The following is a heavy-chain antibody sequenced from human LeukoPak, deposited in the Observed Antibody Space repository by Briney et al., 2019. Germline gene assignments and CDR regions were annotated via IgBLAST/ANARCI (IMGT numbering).Heavy chain of an antibody. CDR1: GFTFSSYW. CDR2: INSDGSST. Sequence: PGGSLRLSCAASGFTFSSYWMHWVRQAPGKGLVWVSRINSDGSSTSYADSVKGRFTISRDNAKNTLFLQMNSLRAEDTAVYYCARDGGYDYGRAFDIWGQGTMVTVSS. CDR3: ARDGGYDYGRAFDI. V-gene: IGHV3-74*01. D-gene: IGHD5-18*01. J-gene: IGHJ3*02.